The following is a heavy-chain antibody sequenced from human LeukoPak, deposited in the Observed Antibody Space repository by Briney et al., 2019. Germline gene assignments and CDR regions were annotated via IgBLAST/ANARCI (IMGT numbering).Heavy chain of an antibody. CDR3: ARGLYYYGSGNDAFDI. D-gene: IGHD3-10*01. J-gene: IGHJ3*02. V-gene: IGHV3-74*01. Sequence: PGGSLRLSCAASGFTFSSYWMHWVRQAPGKGLVWVSRVNSDGSSTNYADSVKGRFTISRDNAKNSLYLQMNSLRAEDTAVYYCARGLYYYGSGNDAFDIWGQGTMVTVSS. CDR1: GFTFSSYW. CDR2: VNSDGSST.